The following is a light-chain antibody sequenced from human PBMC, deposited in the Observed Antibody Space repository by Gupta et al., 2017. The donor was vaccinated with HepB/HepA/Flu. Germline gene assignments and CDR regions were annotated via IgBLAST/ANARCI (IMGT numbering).Light chain of an antibody. CDR3: QQENDGHPTLT. Sequence: ETVMTQSPATLSVSPGETATLSCRASQSVRSNLAWYQQKPGQAPRLLIFGASTRAKAIIARFSGSGDGTEFTLTISSRQSEDFAFYYCQQENDGHPTLTFGRGTKVDIK. V-gene: IGKV3-15*01. CDR2: GAS. CDR1: QSVRSN. J-gene: IGKJ4*01.